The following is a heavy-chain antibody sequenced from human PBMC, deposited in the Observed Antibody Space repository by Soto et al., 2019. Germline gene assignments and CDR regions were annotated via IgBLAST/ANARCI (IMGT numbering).Heavy chain of an antibody. J-gene: IGHJ6*02. Sequence: GGSLRLSCAASGFTFSSYWMSWVRQAPGKGLEWVANIKQDGSEKYYVDSVKGRFTISRDNAKNSLYLQMNSLRAEDTAVYYCARSIAVRGLYYGMDVWGQGTTVTVSS. CDR3: ARSIAVRGLYYGMDV. V-gene: IGHV3-7*05. CDR1: GFTFSSYW. CDR2: IKQDGSEK. D-gene: IGHD6-6*01.